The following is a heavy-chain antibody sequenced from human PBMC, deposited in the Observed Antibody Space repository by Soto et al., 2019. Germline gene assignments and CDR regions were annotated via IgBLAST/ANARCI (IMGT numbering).Heavy chain of an antibody. D-gene: IGHD6-6*01. J-gene: IGHJ4*02. CDR3: ARQSRRSDSSSAPGGY. V-gene: IGHV3-33*01. Sequence: QVQLVESGGGVVQPGRSLRLSCAASGFTFSSYGMHWVRQAPGKGLEWVAVIWYDGSNKYYADSVKGRFTISRDNSKNTLYLQMNSLRAEDTAVYYCARQSRRSDSSSAPGGYWGQGTLVTVSS. CDR1: GFTFSSYG. CDR2: IWYDGSNK.